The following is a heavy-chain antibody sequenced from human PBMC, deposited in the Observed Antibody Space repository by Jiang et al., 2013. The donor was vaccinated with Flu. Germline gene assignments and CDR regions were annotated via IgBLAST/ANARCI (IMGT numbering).Heavy chain of an antibody. CDR1: GYSISSGYY. V-gene: IGHV4-38-2*02. D-gene: IGHD6-13*01. CDR2: IYHSGST. CDR3: AEVRGAAAGIVDY. J-gene: IGHJ4*02. Sequence: VLLKPSETLSLTCTVSGYSISSGYYWGWIRQPPGKGLEWIGSIYHSGSTYYNPSLKSRVTISVDTSKNQFSLKLSSVTAADTAVYYCAEVRGAAAGIVDYWGQGTLVTVLL.